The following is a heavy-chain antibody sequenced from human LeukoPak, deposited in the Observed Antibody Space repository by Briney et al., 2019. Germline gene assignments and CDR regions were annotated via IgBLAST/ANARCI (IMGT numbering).Heavy chain of an antibody. Sequence: PGGSLRLSCAASGFTFSSYAMSWVRLAPGKGLKWVSSISGGDGSTYYADSVKGRFTVSRDNAKNSLYLQMNSLRAEDTAIYYCARDYQYGYSTNWYHLAQIDYWGQGTLVTVSS. CDR2: ISGGDGST. J-gene: IGHJ4*02. D-gene: IGHD2/OR15-2a*01. CDR3: ARDYQYGYSTNWYHLAQIDY. CDR1: GFTFSSYA. V-gene: IGHV3-23*01.